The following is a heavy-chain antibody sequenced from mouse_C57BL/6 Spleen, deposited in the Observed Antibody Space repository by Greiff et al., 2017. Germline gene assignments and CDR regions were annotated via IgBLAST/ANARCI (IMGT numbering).Heavy chain of an antibody. CDR1: GYAFSSSW. CDR2: IFPGGGDT. J-gene: IGHJ4*01. Sequence: QVQLQQSGPELVKPGASVKISCKASGYAFSSSWMNWVKQRPGKGLEWIGRIFPGGGDTNYNGKFKGKAKLTAEKSSSTAYMQLSSLTSEDSAVYFCAREGPNYYGSSYAMDYWGQGTSVTVSS. CDR3: AREGPNYYGSSYAMDY. D-gene: IGHD1-1*01. V-gene: IGHV1-82*01.